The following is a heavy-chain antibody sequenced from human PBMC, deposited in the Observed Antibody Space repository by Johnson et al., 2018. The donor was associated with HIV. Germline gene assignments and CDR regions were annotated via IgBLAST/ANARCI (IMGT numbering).Heavy chain of an antibody. Sequence: VQLVESGGGLIQPGGFLRLSCAASGFTVSSTYMSWVRQAPGRGLEWVSVIYSGGSTYYADCVQGRFTISRDNSKNTLYLQMHSLRLEDTAVYYCAKVRWLRLDNEAFDSWGQGTMVTVS. CDR1: GFTVSSTY. CDR2: IYSGGST. CDR3: AKVRWLRLDNEAFDS. V-gene: IGHV3-66*03. J-gene: IGHJ3*02. D-gene: IGHD5-12*01.